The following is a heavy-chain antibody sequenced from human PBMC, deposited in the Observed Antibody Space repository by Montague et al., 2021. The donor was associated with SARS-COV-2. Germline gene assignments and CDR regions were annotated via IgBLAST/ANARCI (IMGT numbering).Heavy chain of an antibody. J-gene: IGHJ4*02. V-gene: IGHV4-39*01. Sequence: SETRSLTCTVSGASISSSENSWGWIRQSPGKGLEWFGSIFYSGTTYFNPSLRSRIAISVDTSKNQFSLKVTSVTAADTAVYYCARHVTLGGVVVALDYWGQGHLVSVSS. CDR1: GASISSSENS. CDR2: IFYSGTT. D-gene: IGHD3-16*02. CDR3: ARHVTLGGVVVALDY.